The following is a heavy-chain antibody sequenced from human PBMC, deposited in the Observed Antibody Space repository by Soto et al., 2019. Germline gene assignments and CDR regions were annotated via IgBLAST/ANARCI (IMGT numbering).Heavy chain of an antibody. D-gene: IGHD3-10*01. CDR1: GYKFSNNW. CDR3: TYGPVINYFAY. V-gene: IGHV5-51*01. CDR2: IYPGDSDT. Sequence: GESLKISCEGSGYKFSNNWIGWARQMPGKGLEWMGIIYPGDSDTRYSPSFQGQVTISADKSTNTAYLHWSSLKASDTAIYYCTYGPVINYFAYWGQGTVVTVSS. J-gene: IGHJ4*02.